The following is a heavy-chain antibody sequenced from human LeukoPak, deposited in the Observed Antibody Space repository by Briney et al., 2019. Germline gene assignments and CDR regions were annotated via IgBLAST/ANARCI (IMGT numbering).Heavy chain of an antibody. CDR2: INPNSGGT. CDR1: GYTFTGYY. J-gene: IGHJ5*02. CDR3: VRGVVVVAAGLRSLKIWFDT. V-gene: IGHV1-2*02. Sequence: ASVKVSCKASGYTFTGYYMHWVRQAPGQGLEWMGWINPNSGGTNYAQKFQGRVTMTRNTSISTAYMELSSLTSEDTAVYYCVRGVVVVAAGLRSLKIWFDTWGQGTLVTVSP. D-gene: IGHD2-15*01.